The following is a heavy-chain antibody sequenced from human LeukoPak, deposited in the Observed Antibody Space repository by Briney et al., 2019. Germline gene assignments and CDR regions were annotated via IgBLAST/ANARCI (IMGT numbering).Heavy chain of an antibody. CDR1: GFTFSNAW. CDR2: IKSKTDGGTT. D-gene: IGHD2-2*01. J-gene: IGHJ3*02. Sequence: GGSLRLSCAASGFTFSNAWMSWVRQAPGKGLEWVGRIKSKTDGGTTDYAAPVKGRFTISRDDSKNTMYLQMNSLETEDTAVYYCSTAVDIVVVPAAMPGCFGAFDIWGQGTMVTVSS. V-gene: IGHV3-15*01. CDR3: STAVDIVVVPAAMPGCFGAFDI.